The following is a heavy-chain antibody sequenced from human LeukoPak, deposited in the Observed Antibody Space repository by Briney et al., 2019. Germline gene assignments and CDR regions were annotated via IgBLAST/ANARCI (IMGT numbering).Heavy chain of an antibody. V-gene: IGHV4-61*02. Sequence: SETLSLTCTVSGGSISSGSYYWSWIRQPPGKGLEWIGRIYTSGSTNYNPSLKGRLTISVDTSKNQFSLKLSPVTAADKAVYYCAGDVSVLQFLYYYYYMDVWGKGTTVTVSS. D-gene: IGHD3-3*01. CDR1: GGSISSGSYY. J-gene: IGHJ6*03. CDR2: IYTSGST. CDR3: AGDVSVLQFLYYYYYMDV.